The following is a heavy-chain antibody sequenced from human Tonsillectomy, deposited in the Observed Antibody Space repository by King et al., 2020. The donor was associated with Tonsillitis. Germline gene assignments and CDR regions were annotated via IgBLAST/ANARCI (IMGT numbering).Heavy chain of an antibody. J-gene: IGHJ6*02. Sequence: QLPESGPGLVKPSETLSLTCTVSGGSISSYYWTWIRQPPGKGLEWIGYIYYSGSTNYNPSIKSRVIISVDTSKNQFSLNLSSVTAADTAVYYCARDRRYYDSSGYFSRGMDVWGQGTTVTVSS. CDR3: ARDRRYYDSSGYFSRGMDV. CDR2: IYYSGST. CDR1: GGSISSYY. D-gene: IGHD3-22*01. V-gene: IGHV4-59*01.